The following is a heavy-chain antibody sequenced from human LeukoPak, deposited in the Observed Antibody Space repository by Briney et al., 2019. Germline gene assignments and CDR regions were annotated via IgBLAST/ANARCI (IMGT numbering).Heavy chain of an antibody. CDR2: MSFDVNNK. CDR3: ARGYCTSSSCYNDY. D-gene: IGHD2-2*02. J-gene: IGHJ4*02. CDR1: GFTFSSYA. Sequence: GGSLRLSCATSGFTFSSYAFHWVRQAPGKGLEWVATMSFDVNNKYYADSVRGRFTISRDNSKNTLYLQMNSLRAEDTAVYSCARGYCTSSSCYNDYWGQGTLVTVSS. V-gene: IGHV3-30*04.